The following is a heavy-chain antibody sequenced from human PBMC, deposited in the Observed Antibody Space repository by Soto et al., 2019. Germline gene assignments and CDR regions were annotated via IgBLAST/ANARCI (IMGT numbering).Heavy chain of an antibody. Sequence: GGSLRLSCAASGFTFSSYAMSWVRQAPGKGLEWVSAISGSGGSTYYADSVKGRFTISRDNSKNTLYLQMNSLRAEDTAVYYCARDLRGHYYDSSGYFTYYYYGMDVWGQGTTVTISS. CDR2: ISGSGGST. V-gene: IGHV3-23*01. D-gene: IGHD3-22*01. CDR3: ARDLRGHYYDSSGYFTYYYYGMDV. CDR1: GFTFSSYA. J-gene: IGHJ6*02.